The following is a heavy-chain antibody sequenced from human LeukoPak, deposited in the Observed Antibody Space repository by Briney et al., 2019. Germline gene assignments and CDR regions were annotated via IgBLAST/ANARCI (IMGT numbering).Heavy chain of an antibody. CDR2: IIPIFGTA. V-gene: IGHV1-69*06. J-gene: IGHJ4*02. CDR1: GGTFSIYA. D-gene: IGHD4-11*01. Sequence: GASVKVSCKASGGTFSIYATSWVRQAPGQGLEWMGGIIPIFGTANYAQKFQGRVTITADKSTSTAYMELSSLRGEDMAVYYCARAVYGNYVPFLDYWGQGTLVTVSS. CDR3: ARAVYGNYVPFLDY.